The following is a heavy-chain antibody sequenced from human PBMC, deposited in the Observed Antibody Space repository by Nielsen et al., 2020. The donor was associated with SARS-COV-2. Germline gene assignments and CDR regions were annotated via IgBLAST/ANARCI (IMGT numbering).Heavy chain of an antibody. CDR1: GGSISSGDYY. Sequence: SETLSLTCTFSGGSISSGDYYWSWIRQPPGKGLEWIGYTYYSGSTYYNPSLKSRVTISVDTSKNQFSLKLSSVTAADTALYYCARERVGGITIFGVVTRYGMDVWGQGTTVTVSS. V-gene: IGHV4-30-4*01. J-gene: IGHJ6*02. CDR2: TYYSGST. CDR3: ARERVGGITIFGVVTRYGMDV. D-gene: IGHD3-3*01.